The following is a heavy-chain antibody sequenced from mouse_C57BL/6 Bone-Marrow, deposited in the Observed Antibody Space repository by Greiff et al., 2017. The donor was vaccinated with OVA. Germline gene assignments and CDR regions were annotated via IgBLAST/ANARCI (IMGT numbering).Heavy chain of an antibody. D-gene: IGHD2-3*01. CDR2: LNPGCGGP. Sequence: QVQLKQSGAELVRPGTSVQVSCKASGYAFTNYLIAWVKPRPGQGLEWIGVLNPGCGGPNYNEKFKGKATLTADKSSSTAYMQLSSLTAEDSAVYFCARSDGRRVWLAYWGQGTLVTVSA. CDR3: ARSDGRRVWLAY. CDR1: GYAFTNYL. J-gene: IGHJ3*01. V-gene: IGHV1-54*01.